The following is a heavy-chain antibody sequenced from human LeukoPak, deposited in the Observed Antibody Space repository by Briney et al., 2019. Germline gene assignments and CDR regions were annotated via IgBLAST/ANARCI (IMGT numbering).Heavy chain of an antibody. J-gene: IGHJ4*02. D-gene: IGHD3-10*01. V-gene: IGHV3-48*03. Sequence: PGGSLRLFCAASGFTFSSYEMNWVRQAPGKGLEWVSYISNSAETIYYADSVKGRFTISRDNAKNSLYLQMNSLRAEDTAVYYCARKRIRGLDYWGQGTLVTVPS. CDR1: GFTFSSYE. CDR2: ISNSAETI. CDR3: ARKRIRGLDY.